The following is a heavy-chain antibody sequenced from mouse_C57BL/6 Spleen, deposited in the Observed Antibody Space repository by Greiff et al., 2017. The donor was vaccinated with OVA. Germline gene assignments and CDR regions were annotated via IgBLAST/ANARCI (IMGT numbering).Heavy chain of an antibody. V-gene: IGHV1-69*01. Sequence: QVQLQQPGAELVMPGASVKLSCKASGYTFTSYWMHWVKQRPGQGLEWIGEIDPSDSYTNYNQKFKGKSTLTVDKSSSTAYMQLSSLTSEDSAVYYCARWGGNYLAWFAYWGQGTLVTVSA. CDR1: GYTFTSYW. CDR3: ARWGGNYLAWFAY. J-gene: IGHJ3*01. D-gene: IGHD2-1*01. CDR2: IDPSDSYT.